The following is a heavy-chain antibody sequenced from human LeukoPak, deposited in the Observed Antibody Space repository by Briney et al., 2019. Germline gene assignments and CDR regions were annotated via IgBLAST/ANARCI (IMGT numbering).Heavy chain of an antibody. CDR3: ARHPGTTGTTGDY. Sequence: PSETLSLTCTVSGGSTSSHYWSWIRQPPGKGLEWIGYISSIGSTNYNPSLKSRVTISVDTSKNQFSLKLSSVTAADTAVYYCARHPGTTGTTGDYWGQGTLVTVSS. V-gene: IGHV4-59*08. J-gene: IGHJ4*02. CDR2: ISSIGST. D-gene: IGHD1-1*01. CDR1: GGSTSSHY.